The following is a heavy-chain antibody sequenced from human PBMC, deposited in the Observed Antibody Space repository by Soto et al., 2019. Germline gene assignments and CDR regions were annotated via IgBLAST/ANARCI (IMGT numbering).Heavy chain of an antibody. CDR2: ISYDGNNK. CDR3: SMAGCDGGSCYTLVGLRYGMDV. CDR1: GFTFSSYA. D-gene: IGHD2-15*01. J-gene: IGHJ6*02. V-gene: IGHV3-30-3*01. Sequence: QVQLVESGGGVVQPGRSLRLSCAASGFTFSSYAMYWVRQAPGKGLEWVAVISYDGNNKYYADSVKGRFTISRDNSKNTLYLQMNSLRAEDTAVYYCSMAGCDGGSCYTLVGLRYGMDVWGQGTTVTVSS.